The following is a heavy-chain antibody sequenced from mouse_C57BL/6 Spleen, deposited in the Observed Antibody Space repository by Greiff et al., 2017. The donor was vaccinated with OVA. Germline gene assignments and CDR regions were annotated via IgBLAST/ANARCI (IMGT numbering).Heavy chain of an antibody. J-gene: IGHJ4*01. Sequence: VQLQQPGAELVKPGASVKMSCKASGYTFTSYWITWVKQRPGQGLEWIGDIHPGSGSTNYNEKFKSKATLTVDTSSSTAYMQLSSLTSEDSAVYYCAREGYYYAMDYWGQGTSVTVSS. CDR3: AREGYYYAMDY. CDR1: GYTFTSYW. V-gene: IGHV1-55*01. CDR2: IHPGSGST.